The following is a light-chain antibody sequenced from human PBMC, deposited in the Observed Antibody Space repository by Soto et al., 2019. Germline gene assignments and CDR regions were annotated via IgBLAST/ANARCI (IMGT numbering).Light chain of an antibody. CDR1: SSDVGGYNY. CDR3: CSYVGSYPDV. CDR2: DVN. V-gene: IGLV2-11*01. Sequence: QSALTQPRSVSGSPGQSVTISCTGTSSDVGGYNYVSWYQQHPCKGPKLMIYDVNKRPSGVPDRFSGSKSGNTASLTISGLKVEDEADYYCCSYVGSYPDVFAAGTQLTV. J-gene: IGLJ7*01.